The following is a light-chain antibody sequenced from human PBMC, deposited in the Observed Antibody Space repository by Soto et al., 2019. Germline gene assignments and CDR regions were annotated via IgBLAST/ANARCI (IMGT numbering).Light chain of an antibody. J-gene: IGKJ4*01. CDR3: QKFNSAPFT. V-gene: IGKV1-27*01. Sequence: DIQMTQSPSSLSASVGDRVTITCRARRGICNSLAWYQQKPGKVPKLLIYAAFILQSGVPSRFSGSGSGTDFTLTISSLQPEDVATYYCQKFNSAPFTFGGGTKVDIK. CDR1: RGICNS. CDR2: AAF.